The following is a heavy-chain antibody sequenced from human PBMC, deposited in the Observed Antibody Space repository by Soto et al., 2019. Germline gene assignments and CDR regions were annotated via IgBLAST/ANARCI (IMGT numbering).Heavy chain of an antibody. Sequence: GGSLRLSCAASGFTFSSYWMSWVRQAPGKGLEWVANIKQDGSEKYYVDSVKGRFTISRDNAKNSLHLQMNSLRAEDTAVYYCARVLTYDSKDYWGQGTLVTVSS. CDR1: GFTFSSYW. V-gene: IGHV3-7*05. D-gene: IGHD3-22*01. J-gene: IGHJ4*02. CDR3: ARVLTYDSKDY. CDR2: IKQDGSEK.